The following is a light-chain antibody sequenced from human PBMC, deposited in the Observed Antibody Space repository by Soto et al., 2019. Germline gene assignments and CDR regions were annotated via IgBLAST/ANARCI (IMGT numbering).Light chain of an antibody. Sequence: AIRMTQSPSSLSASTGDRVTITCRASQGISSYLAWYQQKPGKAPNLLIYAASTLQSGVPSRFSGSGSGTDFTLTITCLQSEDFAVYYCQQYGSSGTFGQGTKVEIK. CDR2: AAS. CDR1: QGISSY. J-gene: IGKJ1*01. CDR3: QQYGSSGT. V-gene: IGKV1-8*01.